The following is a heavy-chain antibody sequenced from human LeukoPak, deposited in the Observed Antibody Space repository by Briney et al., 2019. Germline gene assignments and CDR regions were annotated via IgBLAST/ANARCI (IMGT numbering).Heavy chain of an antibody. V-gene: IGHV4-59*08. CDR3: ARRLGTTVTNNWFDP. Sequence: PSETPSLTCTVSGGSISSYYWSWIRQPPGKGLEWIGYIYYSGSTNYNPSLKSRVTISVDTSKNQFSLKLSSVTAADTAVYYCARRLGTTVTNNWFDPWGQGTLVTVSS. CDR1: GGSISSYY. J-gene: IGHJ5*02. CDR2: IYYSGST. D-gene: IGHD4-17*01.